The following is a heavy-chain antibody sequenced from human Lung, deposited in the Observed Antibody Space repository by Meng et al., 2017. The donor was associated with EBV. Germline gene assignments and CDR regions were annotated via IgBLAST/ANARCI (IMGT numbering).Heavy chain of an antibody. CDR1: GYTFTGYY. V-gene: IGHV1-2*04. CDR3: ARGRYELIWGLFDP. D-gene: IGHD1-1*01. Sequence: QVQLVQAGDEVKKPGASVKVSCKASGYTFTGYYIHWVRQAPGQGLEWMGWINPNTGGTKYAQKFQGWVTLTRDTSISTAYMELSRPRSDDTAVYYCARGRYELIWGLFDPWGQGTLVTVSS. CDR2: INPNTGGT. J-gene: IGHJ5*02.